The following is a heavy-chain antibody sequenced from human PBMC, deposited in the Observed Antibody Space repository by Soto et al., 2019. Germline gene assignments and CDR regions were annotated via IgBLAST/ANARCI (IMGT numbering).Heavy chain of an antibody. CDR1: GYTFTNYG. CDR3: ARGLNVYYFDY. J-gene: IGHJ4*02. CDR2: INAGNGNT. V-gene: IGHV1-3*01. D-gene: IGHD3-16*01. Sequence: QVQLVQSGAEVKKPGASVKVSCKASGYTFTNYGIHWVRQAPGQRLEWMGWINAGNGNTKYSQKFQGRVTITRDTSASTAYMELSSVRSEDTAVYYCARGLNVYYFDYWGQGTLVTVSS.